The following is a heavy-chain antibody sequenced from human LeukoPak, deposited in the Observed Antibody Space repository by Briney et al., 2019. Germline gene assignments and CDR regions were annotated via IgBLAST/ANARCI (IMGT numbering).Heavy chain of an antibody. Sequence: SETLSLTCTVSDDSISSTLFYWVWIRQPPGKGLEAIGTINYSGGTYYNPSLKSRVTISVDTSKNQCSLKLSAVTAADTAVYYCARRPGDYYDSSGYYPIGDYYHYMDVWGKGTTVTVSS. CDR1: DDSISSTLFY. D-gene: IGHD3-22*01. J-gene: IGHJ6*03. V-gene: IGHV4-39*01. CDR3: ARRPGDYYDSSGYYPIGDYYHYMDV. CDR2: INYSGGT.